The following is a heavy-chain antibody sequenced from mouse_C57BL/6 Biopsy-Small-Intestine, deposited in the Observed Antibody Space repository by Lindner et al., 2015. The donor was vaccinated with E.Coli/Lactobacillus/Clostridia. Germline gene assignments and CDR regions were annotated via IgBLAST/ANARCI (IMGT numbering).Heavy chain of an antibody. CDR3: ARYYCSGGSCYSGDYFDH. D-gene: IGHD1-1*02. CDR2: ISAYNGNT. V-gene: IGHV1-7*01. Sequence: SVKVSCKASGYTFTSYGISWVRQAPGQGLEWMGWISAYNGNTNYAQKLQGRVTMTTDTSTSTAYMELRSLRSEDTAVYYCARYYCSGGSCYSGDYFDHWGQGTLVTVSS. CDR1: GYTFTSYG. J-gene: IGHJ2*01.